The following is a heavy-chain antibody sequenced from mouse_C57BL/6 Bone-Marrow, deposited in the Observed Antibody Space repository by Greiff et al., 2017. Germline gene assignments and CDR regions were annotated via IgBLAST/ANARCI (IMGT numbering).Heavy chain of an antibody. CDR3: AKRVYYGNYMFAY. CDR2: FHPYNDDT. V-gene: IGHV1-47*01. CDR1: GYTFTTYP. J-gene: IGHJ3*01. Sequence: VQGVESGAELVKPGASVKMSCKASGYTFTTYPIEWMKQNHGKSLEWIGNFHPYNDDTKYNEKFKGKATLTVEKSSSTVYLELSRLTSDDSAVYYCAKRVYYGNYMFAYWGQGTLVTVSA. D-gene: IGHD2-1*01.